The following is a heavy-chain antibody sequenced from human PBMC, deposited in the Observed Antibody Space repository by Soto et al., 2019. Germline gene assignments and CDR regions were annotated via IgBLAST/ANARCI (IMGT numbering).Heavy chain of an antibody. J-gene: IGHJ4*02. D-gene: IGHD6-13*01. Sequence: SETLSLTCTVSGGSISSSSYYWGWIRQPPGKGLEWIGSIYYSGSTYYNPSLKSRVTISVDTSKNQFSLKLSSVTAADTAVYYCARAPKIYSSSWYVFGYWGQGTLVTVSS. CDR3: ARAPKIYSSSWYVFGY. CDR1: GGSISSSSYY. CDR2: IYYSGST. V-gene: IGHV4-39*01.